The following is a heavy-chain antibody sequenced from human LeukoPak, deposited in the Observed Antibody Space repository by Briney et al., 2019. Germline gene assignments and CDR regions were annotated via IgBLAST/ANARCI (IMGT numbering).Heavy chain of an antibody. D-gene: IGHD6-13*01. J-gene: IGHJ4*02. CDR2: IIPILGIA. V-gene: IGHV1-69*04. Sequence: AASVKVSCKASGGTFSSYAISWVRQAPGQGLEWMGRIIPILGIANYAQKFQGRVTITADKSTSTAYMELSSLRSEDTAVYYCARASGKPNLSSHWYGGLGDWGPGTLVTVSS. CDR1: GGTFSSYA. CDR3: ARASGKPNLSSHWYGGLGD.